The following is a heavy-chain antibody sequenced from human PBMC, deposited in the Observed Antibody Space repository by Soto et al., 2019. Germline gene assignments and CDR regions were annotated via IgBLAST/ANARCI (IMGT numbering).Heavy chain of an antibody. Sequence: QVQLVESGGGVVQPGRSLRLSCAASGFTFSSYGMHWVRQAPGKGLEWVAVISYDGSNKYYADSVKGRFTISRDNSKNTQYLQMNSLRAEDTAVYYCAKDLSPMVRGGIIGVDYWGQGTLVTVSS. CDR1: GFTFSSYG. D-gene: IGHD3-10*01. V-gene: IGHV3-30*18. J-gene: IGHJ4*02. CDR3: AKDLSPMVRGGIIGVDY. CDR2: ISYDGSNK.